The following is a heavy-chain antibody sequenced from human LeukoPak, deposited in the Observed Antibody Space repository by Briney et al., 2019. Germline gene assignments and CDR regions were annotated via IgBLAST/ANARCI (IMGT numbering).Heavy chain of an antibody. CDR3: AKYESRYCSSTSCYTPIDY. V-gene: IGHV3-30*18. CDR2: ISYDGSNK. D-gene: IGHD2-2*02. Sequence: PGRALRLSCAASGFTFSSYGMHWVRQAPGKGLEWVAVISYDGSNKYYADSVKGRFTISRDNSKNTLYLQMNSLRAEDTAVYYCAKYESRYCSSTSCYTPIDYWGQGTLVTVSS. CDR1: GFTFSSYG. J-gene: IGHJ4*02.